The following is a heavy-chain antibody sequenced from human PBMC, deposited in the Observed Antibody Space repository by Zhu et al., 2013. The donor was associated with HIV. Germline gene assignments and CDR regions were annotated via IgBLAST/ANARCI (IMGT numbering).Heavy chain of an antibody. D-gene: IGHD6-19*01. CDR3: ARLDGPEYGIAVAGTPHNWFDP. V-gene: IGHV1-69*01. CDR1: GGTFSSYA. Sequence: QVQLVQSGAEVKKPGSSVKVSCKASGGTFSSYAISWVRQAPGQGLEWMGGIIPIFGTANYAQKFQGRVTITADESTSTAYMELSSLRSEDTAVYYCARLDGPEYGIAVAGTPHNWFDPWGRGNPGHRLL. CDR2: IIPIFGTA. J-gene: IGHJ5*02.